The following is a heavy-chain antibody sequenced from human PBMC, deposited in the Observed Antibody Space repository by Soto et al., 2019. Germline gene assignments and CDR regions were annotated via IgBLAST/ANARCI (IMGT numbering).Heavy chain of an antibody. V-gene: IGHV3-74*01. Sequence: EVQLVESGGGLVQPGGSLRLSCAASGFTFRSNWMHWVRQAPGKGLVWVSRINSDGSSTSYADSVKGRFTISRDNAKNTLYLQMNSLRAEDTAVYYCARESSGWGGHFDYWGQGTLVTVSS. J-gene: IGHJ4*02. D-gene: IGHD6-19*01. CDR3: ARESSGWGGHFDY. CDR2: INSDGSST. CDR1: GFTFRSNW.